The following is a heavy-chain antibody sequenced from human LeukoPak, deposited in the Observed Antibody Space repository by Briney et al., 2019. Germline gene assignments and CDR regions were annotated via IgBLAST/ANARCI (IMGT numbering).Heavy chain of an antibody. Sequence: GSLRLSCAASGFIVSDHYMGWVRQAPGKGLEWVANIKQDGSEKYYVDSVKGRFTISRDNAKNSLYLQMNSLRAEDTAVYYCARGAYYYESSGYILDYWGQGTLVTVSS. J-gene: IGHJ4*02. D-gene: IGHD3-22*01. V-gene: IGHV3-7*03. CDR2: IKQDGSEK. CDR3: ARGAYYYESSGYILDY. CDR1: GFIVSDHY.